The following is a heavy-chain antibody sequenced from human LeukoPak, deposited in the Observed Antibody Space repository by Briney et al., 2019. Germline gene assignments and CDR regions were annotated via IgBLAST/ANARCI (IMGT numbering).Heavy chain of an antibody. CDR3: ARESDWVTFDY. CDR1: GGSISSYY. Sequence: SETLSLTCTVSGGSISSYYWSWIRQPAGKGLEWIGYIYYSGSTNYNPSLKSRVTISVDTSKNQFSLKLSSVTAADTAVYYCARESDWVTFDYWGQGTLVTVSS. V-gene: IGHV4-59*01. D-gene: IGHD3-9*01. J-gene: IGHJ4*02. CDR2: IYYSGST.